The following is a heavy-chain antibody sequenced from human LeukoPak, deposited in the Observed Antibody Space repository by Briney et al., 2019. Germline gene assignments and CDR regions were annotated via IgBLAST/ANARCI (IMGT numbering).Heavy chain of an antibody. CDR1: GYTFISYG. V-gene: IGHV1-18*01. D-gene: IGHD2-21*02. CDR3: ARVVGTLAYCGGDCYSYFDY. J-gene: IGHJ4*02. Sequence: ASVKVSCKASGYTFISYGVTWVRQAPGQGLEWMGWISAHNGDTNYAQKFQGRVTMTTDTSTTTAYMELRSLRSDDTAVYYCARVVGTLAYCGGDCYSYFDYWGQGTLVTVSS. CDR2: ISAHNGDT.